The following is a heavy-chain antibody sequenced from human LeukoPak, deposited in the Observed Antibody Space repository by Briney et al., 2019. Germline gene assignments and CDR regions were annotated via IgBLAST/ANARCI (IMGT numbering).Heavy chain of an antibody. CDR1: GYTLTELS. CDR3: ASTHTRDGYNSLDY. CDR2: FDPEDGET. D-gene: IGHD5-24*01. V-gene: IGHV1-24*01. J-gene: IGHJ4*02. Sequence: GASVKVSCKVSGYTLTELSMHWVRQAPGKGLEWMGGFDPEDGETIYARKFQGRVTMTEDTSTDTAYMELSSLRSEDTAVYYCASTHTRDGYNSLDYWGQGTLVTVSS.